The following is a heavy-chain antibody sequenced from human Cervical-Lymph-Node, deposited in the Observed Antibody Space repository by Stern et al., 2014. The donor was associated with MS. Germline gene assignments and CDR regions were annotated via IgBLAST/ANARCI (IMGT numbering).Heavy chain of an antibody. Sequence: QDQLVQSGAEVKKPGSSVKVSCQASGGTFNVYAINWLRQAPGQGLEWMGGIIPIIGIANYAQKFQGRVTIAADESTRTSSMQLSSLTSNDTAVYYCARDGRHTNNYGLDVWGQGTTVTVSS. J-gene: IGHJ6*02. V-gene: IGHV1-69*12. CDR1: GGTFNVYA. CDR3: ARDGRHTNNYGLDV. CDR2: IIPIIGIA.